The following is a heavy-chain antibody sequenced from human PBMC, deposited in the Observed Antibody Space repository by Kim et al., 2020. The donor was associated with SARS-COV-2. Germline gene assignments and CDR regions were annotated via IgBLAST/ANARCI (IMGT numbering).Heavy chain of an antibody. CDR1: GYSISSGYY. CDR3: ARGDVVREGDISHFDY. J-gene: IGHJ4*01. CDR2: MYHSGST. Sequence: SETLSLTCTVSGYSISSGYYWGWIRQPPGKGLEWIGSMYHSGSTYYNPSLKSRATISLATSKNQFSLRPSFVTAANTAEYYGARGDVVREGDISHFDYWG. V-gene: IGHV4-38-2*02. D-gene: IGHD3-9*01.